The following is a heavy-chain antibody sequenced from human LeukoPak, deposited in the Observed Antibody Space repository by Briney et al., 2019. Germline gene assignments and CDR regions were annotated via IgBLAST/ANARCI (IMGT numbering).Heavy chain of an antibody. Sequence: SETLSLTCTVSDGSISNYYWSWIRQPPGKGLEWIGYIYYSGSTNYNPSLKSRVTISVDTSKNQFSLKLTSVTAADTAVYYCATNTRYFDWLPDYWGQGTVVTVSS. CDR2: IYYSGST. J-gene: IGHJ4*02. CDR1: DGSISNYY. D-gene: IGHD3-9*01. V-gene: IGHV4-59*12. CDR3: ATNTRYFDWLPDY.